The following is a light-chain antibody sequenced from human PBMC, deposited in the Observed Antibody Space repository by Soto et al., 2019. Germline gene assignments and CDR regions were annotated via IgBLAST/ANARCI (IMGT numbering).Light chain of an antibody. CDR3: QRYAASPWA. J-gene: IGKJ1*01. CDR1: QSVSDNY. V-gene: IGKV3-20*01. CDR2: AAS. Sequence: EIVLTQSPGTLSSSPGERVILSCRASQSVSDNYLAWYQQKPGQRPRLLIYAASSRATGIPDRFSGSGSGTDFTLIISSLEPEDFAVYYCQRYAASPWAFGQGTKVEI.